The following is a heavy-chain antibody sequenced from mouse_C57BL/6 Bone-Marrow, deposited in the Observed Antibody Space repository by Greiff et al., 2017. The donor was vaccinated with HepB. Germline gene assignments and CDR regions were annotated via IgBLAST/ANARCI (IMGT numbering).Heavy chain of an antibody. CDR1: GYTFTGYW. D-gene: IGHD1-1*01. V-gene: IGHV1-9*01. CDR3: ARDYLYYYGSSPRGEGY. J-gene: IGHJ2*01. CDR2: ILPGSGST. Sequence: QVTLKESGAELMKPGASVKLSCKATGYTFTGYWIEWVKQRPGHGLEWIGEILPGSGSTNYNEKFKGKATFTADTSSNTAYMQLSSLTTEDSAIYYCARDYLYYYGSSPRGEGYWGQGTTLTVSS.